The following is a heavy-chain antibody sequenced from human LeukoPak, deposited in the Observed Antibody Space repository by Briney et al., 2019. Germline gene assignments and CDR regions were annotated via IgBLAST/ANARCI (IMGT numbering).Heavy chain of an antibody. CDR1: GFTFSTYA. V-gene: IGHV3-23*01. CDR3: AKETSSSWYSDY. CDR2: ISGSGDII. Sequence: PGGSLRLSCAASGFTFSTYAMNWVRQAPGKGLEWVSAISGSGDIIHYADSVKGRFTISRDNSKNTLYLQMNSLRAEDTAVYYCAKETSSSWYSDYWGQGTLVTVSS. J-gene: IGHJ4*02. D-gene: IGHD6-13*01.